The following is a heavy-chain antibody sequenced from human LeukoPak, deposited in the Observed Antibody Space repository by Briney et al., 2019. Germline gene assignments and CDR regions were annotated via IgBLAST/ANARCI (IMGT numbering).Heavy chain of an antibody. J-gene: IGHJ4*02. CDR1: GFIFSGFA. CDR3: AKSNSGSYYSLDN. D-gene: IGHD3-10*01. CDR2: ISGSGGST. Sequence: PGGSLRLSCAASGFIFSGFAMSWVRQGPGKGLEWVSAISGSGGSTYNADSVKGRFTISRDNSKNTLYLQMNSPRAEDTAVYYCAKSNSGSYYSLDNWGQGALVTVSS. V-gene: IGHV3-23*01.